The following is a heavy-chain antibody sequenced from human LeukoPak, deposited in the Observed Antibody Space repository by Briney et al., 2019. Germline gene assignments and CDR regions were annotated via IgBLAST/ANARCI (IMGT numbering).Heavy chain of an antibody. D-gene: IGHD4-17*01. CDR1: GFTFDDYA. CDR3: ARVDYGDYVAAVDI. J-gene: IGHJ3*02. Sequence: PGGSLRLSCAASGFTFDDYAMHWVRQAPGKGLEWVSGISWNSGSIGYADSVKGRFTISRDNAKNTLYLQMNSLRVEDTAVYHCARVDYGDYVAAVDIWGQGTMVTVFS. CDR2: ISWNSGSI. V-gene: IGHV3-9*01.